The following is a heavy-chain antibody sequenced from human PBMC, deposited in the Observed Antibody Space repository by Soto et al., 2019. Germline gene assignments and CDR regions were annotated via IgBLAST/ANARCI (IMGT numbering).Heavy chain of an antibody. CDR1: GGSISSGDYY. Sequence: SETLSLTCTVSGGSISSGDYYWSWIRQPPGKGLEWIVYIYYSGSTYYNPSLKSRVTISVDTSKNQFSLKLSSVTAADTAVYYCARARLTYDSSGYYYEGGNFDYWGQGTLVTVSS. J-gene: IGHJ4*02. D-gene: IGHD3-22*01. V-gene: IGHV4-30-4*01. CDR3: ARARLTYDSSGYYYEGGNFDY. CDR2: IYYSGST.